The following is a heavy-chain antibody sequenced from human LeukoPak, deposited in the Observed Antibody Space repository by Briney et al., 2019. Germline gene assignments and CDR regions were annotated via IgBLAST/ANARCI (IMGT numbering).Heavy chain of an antibody. Sequence: PSETLSLTCAVYGGSFSGYYWSWIRQLPGKGLEWIGYIYYSGNTYYNPSLKSRVTISVDTSKNQFSLKLSSVAAADTAVYYCARVRGGSSAYHSDFDYWGQGTLVTVSS. V-gene: IGHV4-31*11. CDR1: GGSFSGYY. J-gene: IGHJ4*02. CDR3: ARVRGGSSAYHSDFDY. CDR2: IYYSGNT. D-gene: IGHD2-15*01.